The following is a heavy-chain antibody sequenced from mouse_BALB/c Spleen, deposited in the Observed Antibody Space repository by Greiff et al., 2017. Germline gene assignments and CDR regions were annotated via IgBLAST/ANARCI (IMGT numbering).Heavy chain of an antibody. V-gene: IGHV1S29*02. CDR3: ARTPYGNYWFAY. D-gene: IGHD2-1*01. CDR1: GYTFTDYN. J-gene: IGHJ3*01. CDR2: IYPYNGGT. Sequence: VHVKQSGPELVKPGASVKISCKASGYTFTDYNMHWVKQSHGKSLEWIGYIYPYNGGTGYNQKFKSKATLTVDNSSSTAYMELRSLTSEDSAVYYCARTPYGNYWFAYWGQGTLVTVSA.